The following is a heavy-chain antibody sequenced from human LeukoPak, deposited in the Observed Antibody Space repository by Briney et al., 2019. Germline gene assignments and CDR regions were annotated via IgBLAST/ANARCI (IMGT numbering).Heavy chain of an antibody. CDR2: IYSGGST. Sequence: GGSLRLSCAASGFTVSSNYMSSVRQTPAKGLGRVAIIYSGGSTYYKDSVKGRFTMSRDNSKNTLYLHENNQGAEDTAVYYCARVMRDLREGYDIWGQGTMVTSSS. D-gene: IGHD2-21*01. CDR1: GFTVSSNY. CDR3: ARVMRDLREGYDI. J-gene: IGHJ3*02. V-gene: IGHV3-66*02.